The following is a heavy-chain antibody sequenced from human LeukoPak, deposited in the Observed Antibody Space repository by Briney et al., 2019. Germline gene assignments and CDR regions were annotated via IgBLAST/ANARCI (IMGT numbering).Heavy chain of an antibody. J-gene: IGHJ4*02. CDR1: GFTFSSYA. CDR2: ISGSGGST. V-gene: IGHV3-23*01. CDR3: AKPPAPTLYCSGGSCYSGYDY. D-gene: IGHD2-15*01. Sequence: QSGGSLRLSCAASGFTFSSYAMSWVRQAPGKGLEWVSAISGSGGSTYYADSVKGRFTISRDNSKNTLYLQMNSLRAEDTAVYYCAKPPAPTLYCSGGSCYSGYDYWGQGTLVTVSS.